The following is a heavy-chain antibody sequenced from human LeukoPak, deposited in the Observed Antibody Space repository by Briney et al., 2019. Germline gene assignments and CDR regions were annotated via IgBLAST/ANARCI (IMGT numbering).Heavy chain of an antibody. CDR2: IYYRGGT. D-gene: IGHD5-18*01. Sequence: PSETLSLTCTVSGASISSSYWSWIRQPPGKGLEWIGYIYYRGGTVYNPSLKSRVTISVGTSKNQFSLRLSSVTASDTAMYYCARPSAGYTYGPIDSWGQGTLVTVSS. V-gene: IGHV4-59*08. J-gene: IGHJ4*02. CDR3: ARPSAGYTYGPIDS. CDR1: GASISSSY.